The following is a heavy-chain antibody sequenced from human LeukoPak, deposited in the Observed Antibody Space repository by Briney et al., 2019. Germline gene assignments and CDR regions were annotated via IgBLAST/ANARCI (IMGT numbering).Heavy chain of an antibody. Sequence: GGSLRLSCAASGFTFSSYWMSWVRQAPGKGLEWVANIKQDGSEKYYVDSVKGRFTISRDNAKNSLYLQMNSLRAEDTAVYYCAREGGIKSRDYFDYWGQGTLVTVSS. CDR2: IKQDGSEK. D-gene: IGHD1-26*01. CDR1: GFTFSSYW. V-gene: IGHV3-7*01. CDR3: AREGGIKSRDYFDY. J-gene: IGHJ4*02.